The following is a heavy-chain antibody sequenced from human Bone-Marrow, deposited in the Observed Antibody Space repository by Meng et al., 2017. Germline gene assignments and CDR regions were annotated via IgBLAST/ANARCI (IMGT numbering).Heavy chain of an antibody. CDR3: ARDEDISAAGKLFGDY. V-gene: IGHV1-2*06. J-gene: IGHJ4*02. D-gene: IGHD6-13*01. Sequence: ASVKVSCRASGYTFPDYWLHWVRRAPGQGLEGMGRINPKSGDRHYAQRFQGRVTMTGDTSISTAYMELSGLRSDDTAMYYCARDEDISAAGKLFGDYWGQGTLVTVSS. CDR2: INPKSGDR. CDR1: GYTFPDYW.